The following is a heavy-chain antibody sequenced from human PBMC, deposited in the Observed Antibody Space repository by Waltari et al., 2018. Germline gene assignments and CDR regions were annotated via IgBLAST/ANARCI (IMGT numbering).Heavy chain of an antibody. V-gene: IGHV1-69*05. Sequence: QVQLVQSGAEVKKPGSSVKVSCKASGGTFSSYAISWGRQAPGEGVGWMGGISPIVGTANYAPKLQGRVTITTDESTSTAYMELSSLRSEDTAVYYCATLVDDRDYWGQGTLVTVSS. CDR2: ISPIVGTA. CDR1: GGTFSSYA. J-gene: IGHJ4*02. CDR3: ATLVDDRDY.